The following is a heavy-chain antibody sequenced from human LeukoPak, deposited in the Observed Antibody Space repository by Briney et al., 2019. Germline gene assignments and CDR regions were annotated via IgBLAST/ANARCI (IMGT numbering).Heavy chain of an antibody. J-gene: IGHJ6*03. V-gene: IGHV3-23*01. Sequence: PGGSLRLSCAASGFTFSSYGMHWVRQAPGKGLEWVSAISGSGGSTYYADSVKGRFTISRDNSKNTLYLQMNSLRAEDTAVYYCAKGVTTVTTETIYYYYMDVWGKGTTVTVSS. D-gene: IGHD4-11*01. CDR3: AKGVTTVTTETIYYYYMDV. CDR2: ISGSGGST. CDR1: GFTFSSYG.